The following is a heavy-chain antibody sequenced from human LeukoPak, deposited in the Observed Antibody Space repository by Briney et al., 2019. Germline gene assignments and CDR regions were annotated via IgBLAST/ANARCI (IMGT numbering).Heavy chain of an antibody. CDR2: TYYRSKWNN. J-gene: IGHJ4*02. CDR1: GDSVSSNSAA. V-gene: IGHV6-1*01. CDR3: ARAGDLDFDY. Sequence: SQTLSLTCAISGDSVSSNSAAWNWIRQSPSRGLEWLGSTYYRSKWNNDYAVSVKSRIIINPDTSKNHFSLQLNSVTPEDTAVYYCARAGDLDFDYWGQGTLVTVSS.